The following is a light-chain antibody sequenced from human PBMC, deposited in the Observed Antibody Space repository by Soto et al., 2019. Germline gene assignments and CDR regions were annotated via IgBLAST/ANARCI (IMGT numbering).Light chain of an antibody. V-gene: IGLV2-14*01. CDR1: SSDVGAYNY. CDR2: EVT. Sequence: QSALTQPASVSGSPGQSITISCTGTSSDVGAYNYVSWYQRHPGKAPKLLIYEVTNRPSGVSNRFSGSKSGNTASLTISGLQAEDEADYYCSSFTTSNPLGVFGGGTKLTVL. J-gene: IGLJ3*02. CDR3: SSFTTSNPLGV.